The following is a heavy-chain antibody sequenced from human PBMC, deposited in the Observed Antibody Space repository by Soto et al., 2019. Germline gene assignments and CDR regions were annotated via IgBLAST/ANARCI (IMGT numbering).Heavy chain of an antibody. CDR1: GFTFSSYA. V-gene: IGHV3-23*01. CDR2: ISGSGGST. Sequence: GGSLRLSCAASGFTFSSYAMSWVRQAPGKGLEWASAISGSGGSTYYADSVKGRFTISRDNSKNTLYLQMNSLRAEDTAVYYCAKELSYCSGGSCFSPYYYYGMDVWGQGTTVTVSS. CDR3: AKELSYCSGGSCFSPYYYYGMDV. J-gene: IGHJ6*02. D-gene: IGHD2-15*01.